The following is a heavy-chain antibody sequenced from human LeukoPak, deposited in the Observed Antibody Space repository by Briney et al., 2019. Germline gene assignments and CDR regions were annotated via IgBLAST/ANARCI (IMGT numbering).Heavy chain of an antibody. D-gene: IGHD3-22*01. CDR2: INHSGST. Sequence: PSETLSLTCTVSGGSISSYYWSWIRQPPGEGLEWIGEINHSGSTNYNPSLKSRVTISVDTSKNQFSLKLSSVTAADTAVYYCARGHITMIVVVITSDWFDPWGQGTLVTVSS. V-gene: IGHV4-34*01. CDR3: ARGHITMIVVVITSDWFDP. J-gene: IGHJ5*02. CDR1: GGSISSYY.